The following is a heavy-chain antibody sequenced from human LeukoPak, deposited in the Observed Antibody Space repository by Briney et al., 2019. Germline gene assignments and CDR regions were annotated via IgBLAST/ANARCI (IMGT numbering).Heavy chain of an antibody. Sequence: PSETLSLTCTVSGGSISSGSYYWSWIRQPAGKGLEWIGRIYTSGSTNYNPSLKSRVTISVDTSKNQFSLKLSSVTAADTAVYYCARGGIAAAGPAFADWGQGTLVTVSS. CDR2: IYTSGST. D-gene: IGHD6-13*01. CDR3: ARGGIAAAGPAFAD. V-gene: IGHV4-61*02. J-gene: IGHJ4*02. CDR1: GGSISSGSYY.